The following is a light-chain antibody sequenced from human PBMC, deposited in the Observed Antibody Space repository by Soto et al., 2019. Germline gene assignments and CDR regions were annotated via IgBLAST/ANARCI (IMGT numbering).Light chain of an antibody. Sequence: DIQMTQSPSSLSASVGDRVTITCRASQSISSYLNWYQQKPGKAPKLLIYAASSLQSGVPSRFSRSGSGTDFTLTISSLQPEDFATYYCQKSYSIPYTFGQGTKLEIK. CDR1: QSISSY. V-gene: IGKV1-39*01. CDR3: QKSYSIPYT. J-gene: IGKJ2*01. CDR2: AAS.